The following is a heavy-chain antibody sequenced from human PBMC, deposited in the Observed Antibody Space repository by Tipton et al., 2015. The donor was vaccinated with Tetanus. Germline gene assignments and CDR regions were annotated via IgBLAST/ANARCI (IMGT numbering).Heavy chain of an antibody. D-gene: IGHD6-19*01. CDR1: GFTFDDYA. CDR3: AKKVPYSSGRFDAFDI. J-gene: IGHJ3*02. V-gene: IGHV3-9*01. CDR2: ISWNSGSI. Sequence: SLRLSCAASGFTFDDYAMHWVRQAPGKGLEWVSGISWNSGSIGYADSVKGRFTISRDNAKNSLYLQMNSLRAEDTALYYCAKKVPYSSGRFDAFDIWGQGTMVTVSS.